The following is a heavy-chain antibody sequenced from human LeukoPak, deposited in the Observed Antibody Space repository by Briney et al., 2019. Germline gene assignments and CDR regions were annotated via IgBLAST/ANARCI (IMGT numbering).Heavy chain of an antibody. V-gene: IGHV4-59*01. D-gene: IGHD4-17*01. J-gene: IGHJ5*02. CDR2: IYYSEST. Sequence: PSETLSLTCTVSGGSISSYYWSWIRHPPGKGLEWIGYIYYSESTNYNPSLKSRVTISVDTSKNQFSLKLSSVTAADTAVYYCARSYGDYSNWFDPWGQGTLVTVS. CDR1: GGSISSYY. CDR3: ARSYGDYSNWFDP.